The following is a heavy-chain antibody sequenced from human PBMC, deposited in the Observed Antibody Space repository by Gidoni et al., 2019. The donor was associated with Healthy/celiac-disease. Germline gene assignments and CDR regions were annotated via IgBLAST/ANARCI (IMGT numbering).Heavy chain of an antibody. CDR2: IKQDGSEK. CDR1: GFTFSSYW. CDR3: ARGNSSSWYDSLPLDY. V-gene: IGHV3-7*01. Sequence: EVQLVESGGGLVQPGGSLRLSCADSGFTFSSYWMSWVRQAPGKGLEWVANIKQDGSEKYYVDSVKGRFTISRDNAKNALYLQMNGLRAEDTAVYYCARGNSSSWYDSLPLDYWGQGTLVTVSS. D-gene: IGHD6-13*01. J-gene: IGHJ4*02.